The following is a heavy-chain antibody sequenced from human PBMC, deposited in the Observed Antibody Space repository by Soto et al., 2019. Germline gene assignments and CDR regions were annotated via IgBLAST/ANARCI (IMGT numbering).Heavy chain of an antibody. CDR1: GFSMSNHA. Sequence: LRLSCIVSGFSMSNHALTWVRQAPGKGLEWVSSISSTGSKTYYADTIKGRFTISRDNSKNTVFLQMNSLRPDDMAFYFCAREPKPFLTGYYDLWGQGTLVTVSS. V-gene: IGHV3-23*01. CDR2: ISSTGSKT. D-gene: IGHD3-9*01. J-gene: IGHJ4*02. CDR3: AREPKPFLTGYYDL.